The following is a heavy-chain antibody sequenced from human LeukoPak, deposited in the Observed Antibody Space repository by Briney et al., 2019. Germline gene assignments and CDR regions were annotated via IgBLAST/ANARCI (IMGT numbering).Heavy chain of an antibody. CDR3: ASCLFDYYYYFAQ. CDR1: GDSITSHNW. V-gene: IGHV4-4*02. J-gene: IGHJ4*02. CDR2: IYHSGTT. Sequence: SETLSLTCSVSGDSITSHNWWSWVRQSPGRGLEWIGEIYHSGTTNYSPSLKSRVTISVDKSKNQLSLQLTSVTAADTAVYFCASCLFDYYYYFAQWGQGTLVTVSS. D-gene: IGHD1-26*01.